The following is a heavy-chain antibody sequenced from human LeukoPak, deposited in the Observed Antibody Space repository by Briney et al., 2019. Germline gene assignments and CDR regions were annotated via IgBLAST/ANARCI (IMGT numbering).Heavy chain of an antibody. CDR2: IDHRGTA. CDR1: AAPYNAYY. D-gene: IGHD3-3*01. CDR3: AVGITILGVAASFDS. J-gene: IGHJ4*02. Sequence: SETLSLTCAVYAAPYNAYYWSWIRQPPGKGLEWIGDIDHRGTATYNPSLKSRLTISADASKNQFSLKLNSVTDADTAVYYCAVGITILGVAASFDSWGQGNLVIVSS. V-gene: IGHV4-34*01.